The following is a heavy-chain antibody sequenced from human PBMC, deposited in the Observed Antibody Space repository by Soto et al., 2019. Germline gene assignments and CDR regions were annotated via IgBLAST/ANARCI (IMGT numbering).Heavy chain of an antibody. CDR2: ISGSGGST. Sequence: EVQLLESGGGLAQPGGSLRLSCGASGFNFRLYPMAWVRQAPGKGLEWVSSISGSGGSTFYADSVKGRFTISRDNSKNTLYLQMDTLRAGDSAVYYCAKAHTFRFYYFTGGDYWGQGTLVTVSS. CDR1: GFNFRLYP. J-gene: IGHJ4*02. D-gene: IGHD3-22*01. CDR3: AKAHTFRFYYFTGGDY. V-gene: IGHV3-23*01.